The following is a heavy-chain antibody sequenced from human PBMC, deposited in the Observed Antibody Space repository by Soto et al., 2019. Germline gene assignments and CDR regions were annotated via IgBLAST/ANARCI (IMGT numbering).Heavy chain of an antibody. CDR2: INHVGGT. D-gene: IGHD3-16*01. CDR3: VRIRYQLPSSVLWLDP. Sequence: LSLTCAVYGCFLSESYWTWMRQPPGKGLEWIGEINHVGGTNYNPSLKSRVTMSVDTSQNQFSLRLISVTAADTAMYFCVRIRYQLPSSVLWLDPWGQGTPVTVSS. J-gene: IGHJ5*02. V-gene: IGHV4-34*01. CDR1: GCFLSESY.